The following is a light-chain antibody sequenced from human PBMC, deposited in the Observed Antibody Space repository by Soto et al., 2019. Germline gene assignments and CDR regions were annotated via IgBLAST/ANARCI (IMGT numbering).Light chain of an antibody. CDR1: TGDIGNYNF. Sequence: QSALTQPPSASGSPGQSVAISCTGTTGDIGNYNFVSWYQQHPGKAPKLLIFEVNKRPSGVPDRFSGSKSGNTASLTVSGLHAEDEADYYCSSHGGNSPYVFGTETNFTVL. CDR2: EVN. J-gene: IGLJ1*01. V-gene: IGLV2-8*01. CDR3: SSHGGNSPYV.